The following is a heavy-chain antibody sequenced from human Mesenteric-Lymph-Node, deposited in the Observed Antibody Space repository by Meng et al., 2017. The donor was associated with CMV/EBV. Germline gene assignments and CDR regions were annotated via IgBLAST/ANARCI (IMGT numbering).Heavy chain of an antibody. J-gene: IGHJ3*01. V-gene: IGHV3-7*01. D-gene: IGHD2-21*01. Sequence: GESLMISCGSSRFTFRNYWMSWVRQAPGKGLEWVVNINQDGGENYYVDSVKGRFNISRDNAKNSLYLQMNSLRAEDTAVYYCAAYTKEALDVWGQGTMVTVSS. CDR1: RFTFRNYW. CDR3: AAYTKEALDV. CDR2: INQDGGEN.